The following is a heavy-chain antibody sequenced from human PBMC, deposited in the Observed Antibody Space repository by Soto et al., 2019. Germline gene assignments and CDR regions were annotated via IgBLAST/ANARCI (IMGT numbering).Heavy chain of an antibody. CDR2: IGTAGDT. Sequence: PWGSLRLSCAASGFTFSSYDMHLVHKNTGKGLEWVSAIGTAGDTYYAGSVNGRFTISRENAKNSLYLQMNSLRAGDRAVYYCARGQYCSSTSCYIQRGGGMDVWGQGTTVTVS. V-gene: IGHV3-13*01. CDR1: GFTFSSYD. J-gene: IGHJ6*02. CDR3: ARGQYCSSTSCYIQRGGGMDV. D-gene: IGHD2-2*02.